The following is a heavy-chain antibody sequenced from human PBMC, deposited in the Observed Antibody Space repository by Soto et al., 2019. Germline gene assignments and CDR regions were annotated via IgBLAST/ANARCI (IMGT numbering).Heavy chain of an antibody. CDR2: ISAYNGNT. V-gene: IGHV1-18*01. CDR3: AREASRIAAADDYYYYGMDV. Sequence: QVQLVQSGAEVKKPGASVKVSCKASGYTFTSYGISWVRQAPGQGLEWMGWISAYNGNTNYAQKLQGRVTMTTDTHTRTAYMELRSLRADDTAVYYCAREASRIAAADDYYYYGMDVWGQGTTVTVSS. CDR1: GYTFTSYG. D-gene: IGHD6-13*01. J-gene: IGHJ6*02.